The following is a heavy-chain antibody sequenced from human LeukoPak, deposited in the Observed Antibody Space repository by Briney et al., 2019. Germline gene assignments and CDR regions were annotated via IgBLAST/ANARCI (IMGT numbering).Heavy chain of an antibody. Sequence: ASVKVSCKASGYTFTSYGISWVRQAPGRGLEWMGWISAYNGNTNYAQKLQGRVTMTTDTSTSTAYMELRSLRSDDTAVYYCARDQRRYSSSWYGDCGYWGQGTLVTVSS. CDR1: GYTFTSYG. V-gene: IGHV1-18*01. CDR3: ARDQRRYSSSWYGDCGY. CDR2: ISAYNGNT. D-gene: IGHD6-13*01. J-gene: IGHJ4*02.